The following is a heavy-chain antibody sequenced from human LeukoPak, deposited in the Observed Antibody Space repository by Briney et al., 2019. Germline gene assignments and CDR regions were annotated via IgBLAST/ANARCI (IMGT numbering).Heavy chain of an antibody. J-gene: IGHJ3*02. Sequence: GESLKISCKASGYNFTNFWIGWVRQMPGKGLEWMGIIYPGDSDTRYSPSFQGQVTISADKSISTAYLQWSSLKASDTAMYYCARPLVGASSDIWGQGTMVTVSS. CDR3: ARPLVGASSDI. CDR2: IYPGDSDT. V-gene: IGHV5-51*01. D-gene: IGHD1-26*01. CDR1: GYNFTNFW.